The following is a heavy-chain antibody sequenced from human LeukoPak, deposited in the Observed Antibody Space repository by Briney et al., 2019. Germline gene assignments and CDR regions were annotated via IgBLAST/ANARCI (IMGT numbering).Heavy chain of an antibody. D-gene: IGHD2-2*01. V-gene: IGHV3-11*06. CDR2: ISSSSSYT. Sequence: PGGSLRLSCAASGFTFSDYYMSWIRQAPGKGLEWVSYISSSSSYTNYADSVRGRFTIFRDNAKNSLYLQMNSLRAEDTAVYYCARGCSSTSCQTVFFDYWGHGTLVTVSS. J-gene: IGHJ4*01. CDR1: GFTFSDYY. CDR3: ARGCSSTSCQTVFFDY.